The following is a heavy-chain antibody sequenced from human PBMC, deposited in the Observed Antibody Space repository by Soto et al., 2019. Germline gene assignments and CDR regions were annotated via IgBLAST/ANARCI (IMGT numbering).Heavy chain of an antibody. CDR3: VRGRSYSVYDF. CDR2: IYPSGST. D-gene: IGHD5-12*01. CDR1: GGSISGHA. Sequence: TSETLSLTCTLSGGSISGHALIWIRQPAGMGLEWIGHIYPSGSTSYNPSLKSRVTMSLDTSKNQIFLNLTSVTAADTAVFYCVRGRSYSVYDFWGPGTLVTVSS. V-gene: IGHV4-4*07. J-gene: IGHJ4*02.